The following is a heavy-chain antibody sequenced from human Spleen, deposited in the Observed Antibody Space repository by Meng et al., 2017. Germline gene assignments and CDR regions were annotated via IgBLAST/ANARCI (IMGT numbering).Heavy chain of an antibody. D-gene: IGHD3-22*01. CDR3: ARGIGGYYDTSGYYSPEYFQH. Sequence: WNWIRQSPSRGLEWLGRTYYRSKWYNDFAVSVRSRIDISPDTSKNQFSLQLNPVTPEDTAVYYCARGIGGYYDTSGYYSPEYFQHWGQGTLVTVSS. J-gene: IGHJ1*01. V-gene: IGHV6-1*01. CDR2: TYYRSKWYN.